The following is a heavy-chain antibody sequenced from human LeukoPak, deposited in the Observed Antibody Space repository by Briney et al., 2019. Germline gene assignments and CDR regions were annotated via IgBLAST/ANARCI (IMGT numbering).Heavy chain of an antibody. CDR1: GFTVSSNY. D-gene: IGHD3-22*01. V-gene: IGHV3-66*01. CDR3: ARTYYYDSSGYSQGGYYLDY. J-gene: IGHJ4*02. Sequence: GGSLRLSCAASGFTVSSNYMSWVRQAPGKGLEWVPVIYSGGSTYYADSVKGRFTISRDNSKNTLYLQMNSLRAEDTAVYYCARTYYYDSSGYSQGGYYLDYWGQGTLVTVSS. CDR2: IYSGGST.